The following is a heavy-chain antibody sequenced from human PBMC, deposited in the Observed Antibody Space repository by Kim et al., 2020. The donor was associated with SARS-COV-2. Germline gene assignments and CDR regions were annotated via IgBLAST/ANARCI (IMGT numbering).Heavy chain of an antibody. J-gene: IGHJ3*02. Sequence: GGSLRLSCAASGFTFSNYAMSWVRQAPGKGLEWVSAINSGGVGSYYADSVKGRFTISRDNSKNTLYLQMNRRRAEDTAVYYCAKHIVGTNGAFDMWGQGTMVTVSS. CDR1: GFTFSNYA. D-gene: IGHD5-12*01. V-gene: IGHV3-23*01. CDR3: AKHIVGTNGAFDM. CDR2: INSGGVGS.